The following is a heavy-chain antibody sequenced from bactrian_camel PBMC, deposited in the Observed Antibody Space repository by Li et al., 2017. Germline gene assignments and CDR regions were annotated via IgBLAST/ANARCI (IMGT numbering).Heavy chain of an antibody. J-gene: IGHJ4*01. CDR2: IDTDGST. Sequence: DVQLVESGGGSVQAGGSLRLSCSVSGDTYNSYCMGWFRQAPGKGRVGVAAIDTDGSTVYVDVVKGRFTISRDDAKNTVHLQMDNLKVEDTAMYTCATIRYCGERGGRLELVRYTDIEGHGTQVTVS. D-gene: IGHD8*01. CDR1: GDTYNSYC. V-gene: IGHV3S10*01.